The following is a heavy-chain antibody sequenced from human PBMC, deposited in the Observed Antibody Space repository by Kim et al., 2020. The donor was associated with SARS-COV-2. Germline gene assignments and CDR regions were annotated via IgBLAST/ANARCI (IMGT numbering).Heavy chain of an antibody. Sequence: ASVKVSCKASGYTFTSYDINWVRQATGQGLEWMGWMNPNSGNTGYAQKFQGRVTMTRNTSISTAYMELSSLRSEDTAVYYCATPTLRITSFGVVITSYAFDIWGQGTMVTVSS. CDR1: GYTFTSYD. D-gene: IGHD3-3*01. V-gene: IGHV1-8*01. CDR3: ATPTLRITSFGVVITSYAFDI. J-gene: IGHJ3*02. CDR2: MNPNSGNT.